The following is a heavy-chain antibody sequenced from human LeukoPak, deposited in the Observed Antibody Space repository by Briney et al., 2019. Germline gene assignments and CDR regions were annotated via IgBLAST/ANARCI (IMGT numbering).Heavy chain of an antibody. CDR3: ARLEVTYSVSPFDY. Sequence: GESLKISCKGSGYNFTNYWVGWVRQMPEKGLEWMGFIYPGDSDTRYGPSFQGRVTISADKSISTAFLQWSSLKASDTAMYYCARLEVTYSVSPFDYWGQGTLVTVSS. V-gene: IGHV5-51*01. D-gene: IGHD5-18*01. CDR2: IYPGDSDT. J-gene: IGHJ4*02. CDR1: GYNFTNYW.